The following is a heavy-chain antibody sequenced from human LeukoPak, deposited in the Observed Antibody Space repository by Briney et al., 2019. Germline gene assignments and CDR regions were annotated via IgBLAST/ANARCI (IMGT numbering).Heavy chain of an antibody. Sequence: GGSLRLSCAASGFTFSNYAMHWVRQAPGKGLEWVAVVSYDGSNKYYADSVKGRFTISRDNSKNTLYLQMNSLRAEDTAVYYCAKARGENSGSSQHWGQGTLVTVSS. J-gene: IGHJ1*01. CDR3: AKARGENSGSSQH. CDR1: GFTFSNYA. D-gene: IGHD1-26*01. CDR2: VSYDGSNK. V-gene: IGHV3-30-3*01.